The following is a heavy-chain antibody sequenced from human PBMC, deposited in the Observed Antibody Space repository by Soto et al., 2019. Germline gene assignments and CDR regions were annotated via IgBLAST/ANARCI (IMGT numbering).Heavy chain of an antibody. D-gene: IGHD7-27*01. J-gene: IGHJ4*02. CDR2: IGTLGDT. CDR1: GFTLRSND. Sequence: EVQLVESGGGLVQPGGSLRLSCAASGFTLRSNDVHWVRLPTGKGLEWVATIGTLGDTYYPDSVKGRFTISRENAKNSVYLQMNSLRVEDTAVYYCARWGNTFDYWGQGTLVTVSS. CDR3: ARWGNTFDY. V-gene: IGHV3-13*01.